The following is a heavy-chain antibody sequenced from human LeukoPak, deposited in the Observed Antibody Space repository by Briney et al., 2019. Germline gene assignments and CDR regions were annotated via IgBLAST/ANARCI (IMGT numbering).Heavy chain of an antibody. CDR1: GGSFSGCY. CDR3: ARGRPNYDYVWGSYRTTGNYFDY. V-gene: IGHV4-34*01. D-gene: IGHD3-16*02. Sequence: SETLSLTCAVYGGSFSGCYWSWIRQPPGKGLEWIGEINHSGSTNYNPSLKSRVTISVDTSKNQFSLKLSSVTAADTAVYYCARGRPNYDYVWGSYRTTGNYFDYWGQGTLVTVSS. J-gene: IGHJ4*02. CDR2: INHSGST.